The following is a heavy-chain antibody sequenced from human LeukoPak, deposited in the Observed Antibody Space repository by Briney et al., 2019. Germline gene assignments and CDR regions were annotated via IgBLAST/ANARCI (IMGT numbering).Heavy chain of an antibody. CDR2: ISWNSGSI. V-gene: IGHV3-9*01. J-gene: IGHJ4*02. CDR1: GFTFDDYA. Sequence: PGGSLRLSCAASGFTFDDYAMHWVRQAPGKGLEWVSGISWNSGSIGYADSVKGRFTISRDNAKNSLYLQMNSLRAEDTAVCYCARGNPWDYDSSELIDYWGQGTLVTVSS. D-gene: IGHD3-22*01. CDR3: ARGNPWDYDSSELIDY.